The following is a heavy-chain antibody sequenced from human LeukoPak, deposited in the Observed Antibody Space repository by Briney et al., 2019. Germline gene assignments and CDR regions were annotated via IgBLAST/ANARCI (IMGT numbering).Heavy chain of an antibody. CDR1: GYTFTSYG. D-gene: IGHD1-26*01. V-gene: IGHV1-2*02. CDR3: ARTPVGATGHFDY. CDR2: INPNSGGT. Sequence: ASVKVSCKASGYTFTSYGISWVRQAPGQGLEWMGWINPNSGGTNYAQKFQGRVTMTRDTSISTAYMELSRLRSDDTAVYYRARTPVGATGHFDYWGQGTLVTVSS. J-gene: IGHJ4*02.